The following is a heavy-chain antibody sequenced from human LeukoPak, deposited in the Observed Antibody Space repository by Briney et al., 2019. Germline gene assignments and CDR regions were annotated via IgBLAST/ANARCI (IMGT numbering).Heavy chain of an antibody. D-gene: IGHD3-22*01. CDR1: GFIFSTYA. CDR2: TGGSGGST. J-gene: IGHJ3*02. Sequence: GGSLRLSCVASGFIFSTYAMSWVRQAPGKGLEWVSATGGSGGSTPYADSVKGRFTISRDNSKNTLYLQMNSLRAEDTAVYYCAKEKYDSSGSDAFDIWGQGTMVTVSS. CDR3: AKEKYDSSGSDAFDI. V-gene: IGHV3-23*01.